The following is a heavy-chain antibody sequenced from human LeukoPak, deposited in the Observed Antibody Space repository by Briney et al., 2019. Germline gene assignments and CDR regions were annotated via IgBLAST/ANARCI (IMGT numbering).Heavy chain of an antibody. CDR2: IYYSGST. CDR1: GGSISSSSYF. V-gene: IGHV4-39*07. J-gene: IGHJ4*02. CDR3: ARDRDLENFDY. D-gene: IGHD1-1*01. Sequence: SETLSLTCTVSGGSISSSSYFWVWIRQPPGKGLEWIGSIYYSGSTYYNPSLKSRVTISVDTSKNQFSLSVRSVTAADSAVYYCARDRDLENFDYWGQGTLVTVSS.